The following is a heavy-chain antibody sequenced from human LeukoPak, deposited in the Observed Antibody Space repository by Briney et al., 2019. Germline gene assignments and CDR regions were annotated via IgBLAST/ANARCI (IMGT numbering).Heavy chain of an antibody. J-gene: IGHJ4*02. CDR3: ARDTRTFDF. V-gene: IGHV3-7*01. CDR2: IKQDGSEK. CDR1: GFTFSNYR. D-gene: IGHD1-26*01. Sequence: GGSLRLSCAASGFTFSNYRMNWVRQAPGKGLEWVANIKQDGSEKYYVDSVKGRFTISRDNAKNSLFLQLNSLRAEDSAVYYCARDTRTFDFWGQGTLVTVSS.